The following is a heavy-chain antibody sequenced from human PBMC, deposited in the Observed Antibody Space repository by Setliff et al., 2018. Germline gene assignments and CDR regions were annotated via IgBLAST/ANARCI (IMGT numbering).Heavy chain of an antibody. CDR3: ARTGTYRYFDY. J-gene: IGHJ4*02. CDR2: IYYRGDT. CDR1: GASLSSGTYY. Sequence: SETLSLTCTVSGASLSSGTYYWGWIRQPPGKGLEWIGRIYYRGDTYYNASLKGRLTISVDTAQNQFSLRLTSMTAADTAVYYCARTGTYRYFDYWGQGALVTVSS. V-gene: IGHV4-39*01. D-gene: IGHD1-1*01.